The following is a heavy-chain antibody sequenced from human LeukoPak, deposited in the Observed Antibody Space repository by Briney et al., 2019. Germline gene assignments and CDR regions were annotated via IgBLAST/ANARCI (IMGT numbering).Heavy chain of an antibody. D-gene: IGHD6-13*01. CDR1: GFTLSSYA. J-gene: IGHJ4*02. CDR2: VGGGGGGT. Sequence: GGSLRLSCAASGFTLSSYAMTWVRQAPGRGLEWVSSVGGGGGGTYYADSVKGRFTISRDNSKDTLYLQMNGLRAEDTAVYFCAKQSAGSAAWYSLHYDFWGQGTLVTVSS. V-gene: IGHV3-23*01. CDR3: AKQSAGSAAWYSLHYDF.